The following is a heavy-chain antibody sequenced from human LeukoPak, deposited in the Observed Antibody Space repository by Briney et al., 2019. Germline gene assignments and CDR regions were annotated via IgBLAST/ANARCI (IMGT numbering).Heavy chain of an antibody. CDR2: IYTSGST. CDR1: GGSISSYY. CDR3: ARGYCSSTSCYIYYFHY. J-gene: IGHJ4*02. D-gene: IGHD2-2*02. V-gene: IGHV4-4*07. Sequence: SETLSLTCTISGGSISSYYWSWIRQPAGKGLEWIGRIYTSGSTNYNPSLKSRVTMSVDTSKNQFSLKLSSVTAADTAVYYCARGYCSSTSCYIYYFHYWGQGTLVTVSS.